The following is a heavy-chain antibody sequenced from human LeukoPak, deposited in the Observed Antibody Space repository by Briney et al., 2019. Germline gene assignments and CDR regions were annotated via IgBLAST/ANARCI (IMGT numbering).Heavy chain of an antibody. J-gene: IGHJ4*02. D-gene: IGHD3-3*01. CDR2: ISAYNGNT. CDR1: GYTFTSYG. CDR3: ARDAYYDFWSGYYSRAQPSYYFDY. V-gene: IGHV1-18*01. Sequence: ASVKVSCKASGYTFTSYGISWVRQAPGQGLEWMGWISAYNGNTNYAQKLQGRVTMTTDTSTSTAHMELRSLRSDDTAVYYCARDAYYDFWSGYYSRAQPSYYFDYWGQGTLVTVSS.